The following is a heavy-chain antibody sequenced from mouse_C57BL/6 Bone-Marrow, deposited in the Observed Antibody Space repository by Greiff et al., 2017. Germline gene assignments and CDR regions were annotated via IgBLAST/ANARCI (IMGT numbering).Heavy chain of an antibody. CDR2: ISDGGSYT. D-gene: IGHD1-1*01. Sequence: DVHLVESGGGLVKPGGSLKLSCAASGFTFSSYAMSWVRQTPEKRLEWVATISDGGSYTYYPDNVKGRFPISSDNAKNNLYLQMIHLKSEDTAMYYCAREIPDYGSSFYYAMDYWGQGTSVTVSS. CDR3: AREIPDYGSSFYYAMDY. V-gene: IGHV5-4*01. CDR1: GFTFSSYA. J-gene: IGHJ4*01.